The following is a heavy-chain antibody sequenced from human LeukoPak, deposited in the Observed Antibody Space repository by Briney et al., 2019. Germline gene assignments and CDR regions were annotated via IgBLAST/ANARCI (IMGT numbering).Heavy chain of an antibody. CDR2: ISDSRST. J-gene: IGHJ4*02. CDR1: GASFSGYY. V-gene: IGHV4-34*01. Sequence: PSETLSLTCAVYGASFSGYYWSWIRQPPGKGLEWIGEISDSRSTNYNPSLKSRVSISRDTSKNQFSLKLSSVTAADTAVYYCARNRPLDYWGQGTLVTVSS. CDR3: ARNRPLDY.